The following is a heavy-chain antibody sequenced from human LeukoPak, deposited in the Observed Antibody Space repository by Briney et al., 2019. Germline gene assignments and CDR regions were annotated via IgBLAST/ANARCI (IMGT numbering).Heavy chain of an antibody. CDR2: IYYSGST. CDR1: GGSIRSYY. CDR3: AWEITGTSRAFDI. J-gene: IGHJ3*02. Sequence: SETLSLTCTVSGGSIRSYYWSWIRQPPGRGLQWIGYIYYSGSTNYNPSLKSRVTISLDTSKNQFSQRLSSLTAADTAVYYCAWEITGTSRAFDIWGQGTLVTVSS. V-gene: IGHV4-59*12. D-gene: IGHD1-7*01.